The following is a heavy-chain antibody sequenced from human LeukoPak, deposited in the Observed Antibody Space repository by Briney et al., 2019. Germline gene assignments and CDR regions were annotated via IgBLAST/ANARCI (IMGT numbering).Heavy chain of an antibody. J-gene: IGHJ4*02. Sequence: GRSLRLSCAASGFTFSSYGMHWVRQAPGKGLEWVAVIWYDGSNKYYADSVKGRFTISRDNSKYTLYLQMNSLGAEDTAVYYCARDGSYGSGYYDYWGQGTLVTVSS. CDR2: IWYDGSNK. D-gene: IGHD3-22*01. CDR3: ARDGSYGSGYYDY. CDR1: GFTFSSYG. V-gene: IGHV3-33*01.